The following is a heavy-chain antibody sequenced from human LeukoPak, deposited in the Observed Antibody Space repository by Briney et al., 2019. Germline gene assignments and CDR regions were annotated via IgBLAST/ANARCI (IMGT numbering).Heavy chain of an antibody. CDR2: IIPIFGTA. J-gene: IGHJ6*02. CDR3: ARYSSSSVSTSSYYYYGMDV. V-gene: IGHV1-69*13. CDR1: GGTFSSYA. D-gene: IGHD6-6*01. Sequence: GASVKVSCKASGGTFSSYAISWVRQAPGQGLEWMGGIIPIFGTANYAQKFQGRVTITADESTSTAYMELSSLGSEDTAVYYCARYSSSSVSTSSYYYYGMDVWGQGTTVTVSS.